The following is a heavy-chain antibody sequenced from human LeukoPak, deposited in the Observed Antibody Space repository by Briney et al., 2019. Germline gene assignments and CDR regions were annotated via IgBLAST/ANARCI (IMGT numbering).Heavy chain of an antibody. D-gene: IGHD3-22*01. Sequence: GGSLRLSCAASGFTVSSNYMSWVRQAPGKGLEWVSYISSSSSTIYYADSVKGRFTISRDNAKNSLYLQMNSLRAEDTAVYYCARDKGYYDSSGSLDYWGQGTLVTVSS. CDR3: ARDKGYYDSSGSLDY. CDR2: ISSSSSTI. CDR1: GFTVSSNY. J-gene: IGHJ4*02. V-gene: IGHV3-48*04.